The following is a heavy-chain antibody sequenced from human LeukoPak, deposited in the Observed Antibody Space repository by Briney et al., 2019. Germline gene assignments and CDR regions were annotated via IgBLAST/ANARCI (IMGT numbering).Heavy chain of an antibody. V-gene: IGHV3-53*01. CDR1: GVTLSSYA. CDR3: ARAGVWSGYFDY. J-gene: IGHJ4*02. Sequence: GGSLRLSCAASGVTLSSYAMSWVRQAPGKGLEWVSVIYSGGSTYYADSVKGRFTISRDNSKNTLYLQMNSLRAEDTAVYYCARAGVWSGYFDYWGQGTLVTVSS. D-gene: IGHD3-3*01. CDR2: IYSGGST.